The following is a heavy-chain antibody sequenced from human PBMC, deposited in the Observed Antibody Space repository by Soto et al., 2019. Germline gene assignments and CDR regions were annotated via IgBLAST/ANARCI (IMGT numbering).Heavy chain of an antibody. CDR3: AAVVCSGGSCYCDY. CDR2: IVVGSGNT. Sequence: ASVKVSCKASGFTFTSSAMQWVRQARGQRLEWIGWIVVGSGNTNYAQKFQERVTITRDMSTSTAYMELSSLRSEDTAVYYCAAVVCSGGSCYCDYWGQGTLVTVSS. D-gene: IGHD2-15*01. V-gene: IGHV1-58*02. J-gene: IGHJ4*02. CDR1: GFTFTSSA.